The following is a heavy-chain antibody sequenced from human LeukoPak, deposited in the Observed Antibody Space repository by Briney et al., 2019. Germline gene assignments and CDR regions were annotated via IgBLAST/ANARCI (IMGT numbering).Heavy chain of an antibody. V-gene: IGHV4-30-4*01. CDR2: IYYSGST. Sequence: PSETLSLTCTVSGGSISSGDYYWSWIRQPPGKGLEWIGYIYYSGSTYYNPSLKSRVTMSVDTSKNQFSLKLSSVTAADTAVYYCARDQSSSFSYFDYWGQGTLVTVSS. D-gene: IGHD6-6*01. CDR3: ARDQSSSFSYFDY. J-gene: IGHJ4*02. CDR1: GGSISSGDYY.